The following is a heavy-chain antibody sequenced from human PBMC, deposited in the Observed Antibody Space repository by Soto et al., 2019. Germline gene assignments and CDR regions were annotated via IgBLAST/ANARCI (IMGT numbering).Heavy chain of an antibody. CDR3: ARSPPRGTGTYYYGMDV. V-gene: IGHV1-18*01. J-gene: IGHJ6*02. CDR2: ISAYNGNT. CDR1: GYTFTSYG. D-gene: IGHD3-16*01. Sequence: QVQLVQSGAEVKKPGASVKVSCKASGYTFTSYGISWVRQAPGQGLEWMGWISAYNGNTNYAQRLQGRVTMTTDTSTSTAYMKLRSLRSNDTAVYYCARSPPRGTGTYYYGMDVLGQGTTVTVSS.